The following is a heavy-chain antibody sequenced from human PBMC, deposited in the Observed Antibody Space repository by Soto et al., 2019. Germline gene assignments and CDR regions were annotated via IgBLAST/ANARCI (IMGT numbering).Heavy chain of an antibody. V-gene: IGHV4-30-4*01. D-gene: IGHD3-3*01. CDR2: MHDSGTT. CDR3: ARGGLYDLWSGLFD. Sequence: NPSETLSLTCSVSGASVTSGDYYWNWIRQTPGTGLEWLGYMHDSGTTSYNPSLKSRVTISRDTSKNQFSLKLTSVSAADTAVYFCARGGLYDLWSGLFDWGQGIRVTVS. CDR1: GASVTSGDYY. J-gene: IGHJ4*02.